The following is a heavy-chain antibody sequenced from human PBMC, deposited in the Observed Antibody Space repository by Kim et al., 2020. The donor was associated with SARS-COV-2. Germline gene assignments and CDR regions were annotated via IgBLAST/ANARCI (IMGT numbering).Heavy chain of an antibody. CDR3: ARVGGRYEILTGSPFDY. J-gene: IGHJ4*02. V-gene: IGHV1-18*01. Sequence: LQGRVTITTDTSTSTAYMELRSLRSDDTAVYYCARVGGRYEILTGSPFDYWGQGTLVTVSS. D-gene: IGHD3-9*01.